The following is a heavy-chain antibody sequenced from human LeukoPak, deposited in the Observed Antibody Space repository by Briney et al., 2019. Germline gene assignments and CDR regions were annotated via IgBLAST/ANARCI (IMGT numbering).Heavy chain of an antibody. D-gene: IGHD2-15*01. J-gene: IGHJ4*02. CDR3: AREIGGCSGGSCYSIPQH. Sequence: PGGSLRLSCAASGFTVSSNYMSWVRQAPGKGLEWVSVIYSGGSTYYADSVKGRFTISRHNSKSTLYLQMNSLRAEDTAVYYCAREIGGCSGGSCYSIPQHWGQGTLVTVSS. CDR2: IYSGGST. V-gene: IGHV3-53*04. CDR1: GFTVSSNY.